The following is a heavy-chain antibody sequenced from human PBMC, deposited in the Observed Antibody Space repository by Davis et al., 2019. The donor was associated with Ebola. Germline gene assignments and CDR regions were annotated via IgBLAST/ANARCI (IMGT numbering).Heavy chain of an antibody. CDR3: ARAPTWSEINYYCLDY. CDR2: MNPNSGNT. V-gene: IGHV1-8*01. CDR1: GYTFTSYD. J-gene: IGHJ4*02. D-gene: IGHD3-22*01. Sequence: VSVKVSCKASGYTFTSYDINWVRQATGQGLEWMGWMNPNSGNTGYAQKFQGRVTMTRNTSISTAYMELSSLRSEDTAVYYCARAPTWSEINYYCLDYWGQGTLVTVSS.